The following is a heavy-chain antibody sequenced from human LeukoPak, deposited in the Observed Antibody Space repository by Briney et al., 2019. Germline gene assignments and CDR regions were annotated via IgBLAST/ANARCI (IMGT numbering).Heavy chain of an antibody. CDR1: GYTFTNYD. Sequence: GASVKVSCKASGYTFTNYDINWVRQAAGQGLEWMGWMNPNSGNTGYAQKFQGRVTMTRNTSISTAYMELNRLRSDDTAVYYCARDLGGQHNKYYYYYYMDVWGKGTTVTVSS. V-gene: IGHV1-8*01. J-gene: IGHJ6*03. CDR3: ARDLGGQHNKYYYYYYMDV. D-gene: IGHD3-10*01. CDR2: MNPNSGNT.